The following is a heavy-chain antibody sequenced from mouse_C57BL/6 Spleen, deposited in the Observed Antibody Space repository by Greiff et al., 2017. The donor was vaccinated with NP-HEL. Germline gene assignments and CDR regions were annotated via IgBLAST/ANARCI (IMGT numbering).Heavy chain of an antibody. CDR2: IHPNSGST. CDR1: GYTFTSYW. D-gene: IGHD2-2*01. J-gene: IGHJ4*01. Sequence: VQLQQPGAELVKPGASVKLSCKASGYTFTSYWMHWVKQRPGQGLEWIGMIHPNSGSTNYNEKFKSKATLTVDKSSSTAYMQLSSLTSEDSAVYYCARRNGSYAMDYWGQGTSVTVSS. CDR3: ARRNGSYAMDY. V-gene: IGHV1-64*01.